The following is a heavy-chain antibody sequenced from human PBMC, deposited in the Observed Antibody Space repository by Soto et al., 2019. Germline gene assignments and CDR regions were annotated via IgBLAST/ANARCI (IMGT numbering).Heavy chain of an antibody. CDR2: IDPSDSYT. V-gene: IGHV5-10-1*01. CDR3: AKHGGAAIASPNPYFYGIYA. CDR1: GYSITSYW. J-gene: IGHJ6*02. D-gene: IGHD3-16*01. Sequence: PGESMKISCKGSGYSITSYWIIWVRQMHGKGLEWMGRIDPSDSYTNYSPSFQGHVTISVDESIRTVYLQWSSLRASDTGVYFCAKHGGAAIASPNPYFYGIYARGQRTTITVS.